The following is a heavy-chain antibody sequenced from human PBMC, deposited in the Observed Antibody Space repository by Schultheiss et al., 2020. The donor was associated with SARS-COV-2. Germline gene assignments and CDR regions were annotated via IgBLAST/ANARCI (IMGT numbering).Heavy chain of an antibody. CDR2: TYYRSKWYN. V-gene: IGHV6-1*01. D-gene: IGHD6-13*01. CDR1: GDSVSGSAVA. Sequence: SQTLSLTCAISGDSVSGSAVAWSWIRQSPSRGLEWLGRTYYRSKWYNDYAVSVKSRITINPDTSKNQFSLQLNSVTPEDTAVYYCAREQHDGMDVWGQGTTVTVSS. CDR3: AREQHDGMDV. J-gene: IGHJ6*02.